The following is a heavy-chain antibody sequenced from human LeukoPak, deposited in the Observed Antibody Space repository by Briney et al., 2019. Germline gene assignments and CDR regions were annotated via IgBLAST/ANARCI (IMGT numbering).Heavy chain of an antibody. D-gene: IGHD1-1*01. CDR3: ARDEPLQPRGAFDI. CDR2: IYSGGST. V-gene: IGHV3-53*01. Sequence: GGSLRLSCAASGLTVSSNYMSWVRQTPGKGLEWVSVIYSGGSTYYADSVKGRFTISRDNSKNTLYLQMNSLRAEDTAVYYCARDEPLQPRGAFDIWGQGTMVTVSS. CDR1: GLTVSSNY. J-gene: IGHJ3*02.